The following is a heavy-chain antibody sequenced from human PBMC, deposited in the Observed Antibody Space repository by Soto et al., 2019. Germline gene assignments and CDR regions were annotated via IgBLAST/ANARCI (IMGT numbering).Heavy chain of an antibody. V-gene: IGHV4-59*03. Sequence: SETLSLTCDVSGGSFSDNYWTWIRQFPGKGLGWIGYIYYSGSTNYNPSLKSRVTISVDASRSQFSLKLTSVTAADTALYYCAAGTLGAVWTPLDDWGQGTLVTVSS. CDR2: IYYSGST. CDR1: GGSFSDNY. CDR3: AAGTLGAVWTPLDD. D-gene: IGHD3-16*01. J-gene: IGHJ4*02.